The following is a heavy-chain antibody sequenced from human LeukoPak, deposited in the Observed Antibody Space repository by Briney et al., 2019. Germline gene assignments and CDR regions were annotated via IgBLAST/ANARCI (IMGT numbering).Heavy chain of an antibody. Sequence: GGSLRLSCAASGFIFNSYGMHWVRQAPGKGLEWVAVQWHDGSNKYYADSVKGRFTISRDESKDTLYLQLNSLRAEDTAVYYCARGSRYHYDSSGYYHNFDYWGQGTLVTVSS. J-gene: IGHJ4*02. D-gene: IGHD3-22*01. CDR3: ARGSRYHYDSSGYYHNFDY. CDR2: QWHDGSNK. V-gene: IGHV3-33*01. CDR1: GFIFNSYG.